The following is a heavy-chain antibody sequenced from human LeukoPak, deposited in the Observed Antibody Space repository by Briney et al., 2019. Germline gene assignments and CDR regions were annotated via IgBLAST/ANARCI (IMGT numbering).Heavy chain of an antibody. V-gene: IGHV4-34*01. CDR1: GGSFSGYY. D-gene: IGHD3-10*01. CDR2: INHSGST. Sequence: SETLSLTCAVYGGSFSGYYWSWIRQPPGKGLEWIGEINHSGSTNYNPSLKSRVTISVGTSKNQFSLKLSSVTAADTAVYYCARGRAGRSDYWGQGTLVTVSS. CDR3: ARGRAGRSDY. J-gene: IGHJ4*02.